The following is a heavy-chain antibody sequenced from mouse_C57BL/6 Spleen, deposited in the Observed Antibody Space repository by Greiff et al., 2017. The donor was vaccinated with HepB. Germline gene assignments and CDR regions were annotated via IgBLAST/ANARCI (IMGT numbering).Heavy chain of an antibody. J-gene: IGHJ2*01. CDR2: IYPGSGST. D-gene: IGHD1-1*01. V-gene: IGHV1-55*01. CDR3: AREGAFITTVVYFDY. CDR1: GYTFTSYW. Sequence: VQLQQSGAELVKPGASVKMSCKASGYTFTSYWITWVKQRPGQGLEWIGDIYPGSGSTNYNEKFKSKATLTVDTSSSTAYMQLSSLTSEDSAVYSCAREGAFITTVVYFDYWGQGTTLTVSS.